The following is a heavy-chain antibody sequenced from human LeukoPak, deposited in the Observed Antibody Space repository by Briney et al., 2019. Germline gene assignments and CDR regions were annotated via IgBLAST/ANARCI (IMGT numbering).Heavy chain of an antibody. D-gene: IGHD5-18*01. CDR2: IYSGGST. CDR3: ARERINSYGSPFGY. V-gene: IGHV3-53*01. Sequence: GGSLRLSRAASGFTVSTNYMSWVRQAPGKGLEWVSVIYSGGSTYYADSVKGRFTISRDNSKNTLYLQMNSLRAEDTAVYYCARERINSYGSPFGYWGQGTLVTVSS. CDR1: GFTVSTNY. J-gene: IGHJ4*02.